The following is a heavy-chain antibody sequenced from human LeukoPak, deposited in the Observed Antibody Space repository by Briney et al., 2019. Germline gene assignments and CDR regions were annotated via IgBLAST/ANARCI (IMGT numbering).Heavy chain of an antibody. V-gene: IGHV3-7*01. CDR3: ARGRVPAAPVGNWFDP. CDR1: GFTLSSYW. Sequence: GGSLRLSCAASGFTLSSYWMSWVRQAPGKGLEWVANIKQDGSEKYYVDSVKGRFTISRDNAKNSLYLQMNSLRAEDTAVYYCARGRVPAAPVGNWFDPWGQGTLVTVSS. D-gene: IGHD2-2*01. J-gene: IGHJ5*02. CDR2: IKQDGSEK.